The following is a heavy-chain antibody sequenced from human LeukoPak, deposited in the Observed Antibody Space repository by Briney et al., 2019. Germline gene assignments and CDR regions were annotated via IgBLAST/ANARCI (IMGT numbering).Heavy chain of an antibody. CDR2: IIPMFGTA. Sequence: SVKVSCKASGGTFSSYAISWVRQAPGEGGEWMGGIIPMFGTANYAQELQGRVTITADKSTSTAYMELSSLRSEDTAVYYCARGLYYYGSGSYYYYYGMDVWGKGTTVTVSS. CDR1: GGTFSSYA. V-gene: IGHV1-69*06. D-gene: IGHD3-10*01. CDR3: ARGLYYYGSGSYYYYYGMDV. J-gene: IGHJ6*04.